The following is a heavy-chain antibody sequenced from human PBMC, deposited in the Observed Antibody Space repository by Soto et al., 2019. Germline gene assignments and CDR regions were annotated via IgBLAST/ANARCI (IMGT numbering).Heavy chain of an antibody. J-gene: IGHJ6*02. Sequence: QVQLVQSGAEVKKPGSSVKVSCKASRDAFSKYAFNWVRQAPGHGLEWMGWIIPIFSSTNYAEKFQGRVTITADESTSTAYMELRSLRFEDTAVYYCARGETYLGVWGQGTTVTVSS. CDR1: RDAFSKYA. V-gene: IGHV1-69*01. D-gene: IGHD3-16*01. CDR3: ARGETYLGV. CDR2: IIPIFSST.